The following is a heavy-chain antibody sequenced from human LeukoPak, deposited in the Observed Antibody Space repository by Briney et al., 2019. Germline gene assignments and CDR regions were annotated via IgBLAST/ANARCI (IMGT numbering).Heavy chain of an antibody. J-gene: IGHJ4*02. CDR3: ARYSGSYPYYLDY. CDR1: GFTFTNAW. Sequence: PGGSLRLSCAASGFTFTNAWMSWVRQAPGKGLEWVGRIKSKTGGGTTDYAAPVKGRFTISRDDSKKTLYLQMNSLKNEDTAVYYCARYSGSYPYYLDYWGQGTLVTVSS. D-gene: IGHD1-26*01. CDR2: IKSKTGGGTT. V-gene: IGHV3-15*01.